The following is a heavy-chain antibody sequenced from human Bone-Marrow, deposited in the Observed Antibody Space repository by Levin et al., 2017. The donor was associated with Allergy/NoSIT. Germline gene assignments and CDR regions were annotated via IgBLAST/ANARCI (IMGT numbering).Heavy chain of an antibody. Sequence: ASVKVSCKASGDTFSSYSFSWVRQAPGQGLEWMGRIIPDLGIANYAQQFQGRVSIAADKSTSTAYMELSSLRSEDTAVYYCAGDYHNSGNYNYWGQGTLVTVSS. J-gene: IGHJ4*02. V-gene: IGHV1-69*04. CDR2: IIPDLGIA. D-gene: IGHD3-10*01. CDR1: GDTFSSYS. CDR3: AGDYHNSGNYNY.